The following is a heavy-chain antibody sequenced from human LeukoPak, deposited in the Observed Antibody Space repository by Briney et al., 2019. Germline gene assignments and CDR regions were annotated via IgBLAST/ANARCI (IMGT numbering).Heavy chain of an antibody. V-gene: IGHV4-59*08. D-gene: IGHD6-25*01. CDR2: IYYSGST. CDR1: GGSISSYY. Sequence: SETRSLTYTVSGGSISSYYWSWIRQPPGKGLEWIGYIYYSGSTNYNPTLKSRVTISVDTSKNQFSLKLSSVTAADTAVYYCARQGGGFWYFDLWGRGTLVTVSS. J-gene: IGHJ2*01. CDR3: ARQGGGFWYFDL.